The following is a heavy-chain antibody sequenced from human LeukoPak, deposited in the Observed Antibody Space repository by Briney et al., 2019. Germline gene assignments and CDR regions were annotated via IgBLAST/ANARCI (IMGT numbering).Heavy chain of an antibody. CDR1: GFTFNSFW. CDR2: IKGDGTQK. Sequence: GGSLRLSCEASGFTFNSFWMSWVRQAPGKGLEWVANIKGDGTQKYYVDSVKGRFTISRDNAKKSLYLQMNSLRGDDTAVYYCARLKDDTTCFDHWGQGTLVTVSS. CDR3: ARLKDDTTCFDH. J-gene: IGHJ4*02. D-gene: IGHD3-22*01. V-gene: IGHV3-7*05.